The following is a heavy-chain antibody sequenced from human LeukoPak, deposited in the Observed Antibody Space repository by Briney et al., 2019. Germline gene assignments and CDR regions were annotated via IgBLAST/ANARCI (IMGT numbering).Heavy chain of an antibody. CDR2: ISSSSSYI. CDR3: AITVTTGRFDP. CDR1: GFTFSSYS. D-gene: IGHD4-11*01. Sequence: GGSLRLSCAASGFTFSSYSMNWVRQAPGKGLEWVSPISSSSSYIYYADSVKGRFTISRDNAKNSLYLQMNSLRAEDTAVYYCAITVTTGRFDPWGQGTLVTVSS. J-gene: IGHJ5*02. V-gene: IGHV3-21*01.